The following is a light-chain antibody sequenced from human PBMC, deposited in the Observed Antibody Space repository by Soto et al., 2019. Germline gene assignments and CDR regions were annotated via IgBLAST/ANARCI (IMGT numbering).Light chain of an antibody. Sequence: QSALTQPPSASGSPGQSVTISCTGTSGDVGTYNYVSWYQQHPGKAPKLIIYEVTKRPSGVPDRFSVSKSGNTSSLPVSGLPAEDEADNYCSSFGASNNVFGTGTKLTVL. V-gene: IGLV2-8*01. CDR3: SSFGASNNV. J-gene: IGLJ1*01. CDR2: EVT. CDR1: SGDVGTYNY.